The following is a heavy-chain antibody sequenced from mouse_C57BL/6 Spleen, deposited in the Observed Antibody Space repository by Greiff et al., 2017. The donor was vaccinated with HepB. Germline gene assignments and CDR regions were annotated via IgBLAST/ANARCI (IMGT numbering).Heavy chain of an antibody. CDR2: IYPGSGNT. CDR1: GYTFTDYY. CDR3: ARDSYDFAWFAY. Sequence: VKLQQSGAELVRPGASVKLSCKASGYTFTDYYINWVKQRPGQGLEWIARIYPGSGNTYYNEKFKGKATLTAEKSSSTAYMQLSSLTSEDSAVYFCARDSYDFAWFAYWGQGTLVTVSA. J-gene: IGHJ3*01. V-gene: IGHV1-76*01. D-gene: IGHD2-4*01.